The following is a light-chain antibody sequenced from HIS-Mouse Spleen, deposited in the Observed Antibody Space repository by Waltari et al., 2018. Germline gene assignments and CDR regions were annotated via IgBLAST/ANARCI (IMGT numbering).Light chain of an antibody. CDR1: ALPKKY. J-gene: IGLJ2*01. Sequence: SYELTQPPSVSVSPGQTARITCSGDALPKKYAYWYRQKSGQAPVRVIYEDSKRPSGIPGRFSGSSSGTMASLTISGAQVEDEADYYCYSTDSSRNHRVFGGGTKLTVL. V-gene: IGLV3-10*01. CDR3: YSTDSSRNHRV. CDR2: EDS.